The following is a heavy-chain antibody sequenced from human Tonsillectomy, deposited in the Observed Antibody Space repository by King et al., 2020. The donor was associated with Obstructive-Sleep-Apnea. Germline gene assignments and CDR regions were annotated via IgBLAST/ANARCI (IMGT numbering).Heavy chain of an antibody. D-gene: IGHD3-3*01. CDR1: GFTFRTYA. CDR3: ARLRVAFNDLPL. CDR2: ISNDGNNK. Sequence: VQLVESGGGVVQPGTSLRLACAASGFTFRTYALHWVRQAPGKGLEWVAGISNDGNNKKYADSVNGRFTISRDNSENTLYLRMDSLRPADTALYYCARLRVAFNDLPLWGRGTLVTVSS. V-gene: IGHV3-30-3*01. J-gene: IGHJ2*01.